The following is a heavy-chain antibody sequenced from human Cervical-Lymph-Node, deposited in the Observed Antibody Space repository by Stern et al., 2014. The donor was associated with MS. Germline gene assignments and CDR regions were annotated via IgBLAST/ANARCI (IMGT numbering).Heavy chain of an antibody. CDR3: ARVADIVVVPADNGMDV. J-gene: IGHJ6*02. V-gene: IGHV1-69*09. CDR2: IIPMFGIA. CDR1: GGTFSSYT. Sequence: QVQLGQSGAEVKKPGSSVKVSCKASGGTFSSYTISWVRQAPGQGLEWMGRIIPMFGIANYAQKCQGRVTITADKSTTTVYMELSSLRSEDTAVYYCARVADIVVVPADNGMDVWGQGTTVTVSS. D-gene: IGHD2-2*01.